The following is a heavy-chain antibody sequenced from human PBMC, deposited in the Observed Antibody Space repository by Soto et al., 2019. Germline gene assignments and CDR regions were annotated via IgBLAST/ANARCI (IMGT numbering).Heavy chain of an antibody. CDR1: GFALTPYA. D-gene: IGHD1-26*01. CDR2: ISYDGSYR. Sequence: QEQLMESGGGVVQPGRSLRLSCAASGFALTPYAMHWVRQAPGKGLEWVAIISYDGSYRSYGDSVKGRFTISRDNSENSLYLQKDTLRSEDTAVYYCARDWDRGGGSYLWKFDLWGRGTLVTVSS. J-gene: IGHJ2*01. CDR3: ARDWDRGGGSYLWKFDL. V-gene: IGHV3-30-3*01.